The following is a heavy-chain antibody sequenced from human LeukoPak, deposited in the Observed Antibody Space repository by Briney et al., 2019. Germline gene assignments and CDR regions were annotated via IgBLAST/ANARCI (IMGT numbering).Heavy chain of an antibody. CDR2: VSYTGTYT. CDR3: VRDLRFIGGSNWFDP. V-gene: IGHV3-21*01. CDR1: GFIFSDYT. J-gene: IGHJ5*02. D-gene: IGHD3-3*01. Sequence: GGSLRLSCATSGFIFSDYTMNWVRQAPGKGLEGVSSVSYTGTYTFYADSVKGRFTISRDNAKNSLYLQMDSLRVDDSALYYCVRDLRFIGGSNWFDPWGQGTQVIVSS.